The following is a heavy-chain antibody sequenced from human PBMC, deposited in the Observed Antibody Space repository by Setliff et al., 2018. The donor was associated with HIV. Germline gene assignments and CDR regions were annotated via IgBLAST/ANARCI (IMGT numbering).Heavy chain of an antibody. CDR2: INAGNGAT. Sequence: ASVKVSCKASGDTFTTYALHWVRQAPGQRLEWMGWINAGNGATKSSQKFQGRVTITRDTSASTAYMELSSLRSEDTGVYYCAIGSSNWPHRPNNYYFDYWGQGTPVTVS. CDR3: AIGSSNWPHRPNNYYFDY. V-gene: IGHV1-3*01. CDR1: GDTFTTYA. J-gene: IGHJ4*02. D-gene: IGHD6-13*01.